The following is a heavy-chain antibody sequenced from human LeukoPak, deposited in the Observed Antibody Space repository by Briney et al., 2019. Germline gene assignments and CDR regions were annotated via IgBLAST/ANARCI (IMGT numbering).Heavy chain of an antibody. J-gene: IGHJ5*02. D-gene: IGHD3-10*02. CDR1: GGSISSYY. CDR2: IYYSGST. V-gene: IGHV4-59*12. Sequence: SETLFLTCTVSGGSISSYYWSWIRQPPGKGLEWIGYIYYSGSTNYNPSLKSRVTISVDTSKNQFSLKLSSVTAADTAVYYCARMLTARAGNWFDPWGQGTLVTVSS. CDR3: ARMLTARAGNWFDP.